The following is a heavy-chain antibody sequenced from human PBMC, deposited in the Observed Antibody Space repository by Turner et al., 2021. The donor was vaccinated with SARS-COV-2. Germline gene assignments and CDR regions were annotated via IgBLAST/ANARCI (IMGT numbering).Heavy chain of an antibody. CDR2: IWYDGSNK. D-gene: IGHD1-26*01. Sequence: QVQVVESGGGVVQTGRSLRLACAASGFTFSSYGMHGVRQAPGKGLEWGAVIWYDGSNKYYADSVKGGFTISRDNSKNTLYLQMNSLRAEDTAVYYWAREGQVGVTTGVDYWGQGTLVTVSS. CDR3: AREGQVGVTTGVDY. CDR1: GFTFSSYG. V-gene: IGHV3-33*01. J-gene: IGHJ4*02.